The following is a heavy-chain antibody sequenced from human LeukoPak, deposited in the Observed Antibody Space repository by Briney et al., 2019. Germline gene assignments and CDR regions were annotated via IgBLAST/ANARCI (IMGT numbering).Heavy chain of an antibody. Sequence: GRSLRLSCAASGFTFSSYGMHWVRQAPGKGLEWVAFISYNGSNKYYADSVKGRFTISRDNPKNTLYLQMNSLRAEDTAVYYCAEGEEGFDYWGQGTLVTVSS. CDR2: ISYNGSNK. J-gene: IGHJ4*02. CDR3: AEGEEGFDY. CDR1: GFTFSSYG. V-gene: IGHV3-30*03.